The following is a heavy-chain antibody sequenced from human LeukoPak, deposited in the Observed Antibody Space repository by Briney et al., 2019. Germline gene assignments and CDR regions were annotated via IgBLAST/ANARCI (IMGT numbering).Heavy chain of an antibody. J-gene: IGHJ4*02. V-gene: IGHV3-30-3*01. CDR2: ISYDGSNK. Sequence: HAGGSLRLSCAASGFTLSSYAMHWVRQAPGKGLEWVAVISYDGSNKYYADSVKGRFTISRDNSKNTLYLQMNSLRAEDTAVYYCARGVVPAAINQPPDYWGQGTLVTVSS. D-gene: IGHD2-2*01. CDR1: GFTLSSYA. CDR3: ARGVVPAAINQPPDY.